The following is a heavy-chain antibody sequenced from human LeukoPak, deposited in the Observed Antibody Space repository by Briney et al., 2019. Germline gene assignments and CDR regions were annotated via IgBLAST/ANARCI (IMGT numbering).Heavy chain of an antibody. V-gene: IGHV4-34*01. J-gene: IGHJ4*02. D-gene: IGHD6-6*01. CDR2: INHSGST. CDR3: AGSIAARLDY. Sequence: SETLSLTCAVYGGSFSDYYWSWIRQPPGKGLAWIGEINHSGSTNYNPSLKSRVTISVDTSKNQFSLKLSSVTAADTAVYYCAGSIAARLDYWGQGTLVTVSS. CDR1: GGSFSDYY.